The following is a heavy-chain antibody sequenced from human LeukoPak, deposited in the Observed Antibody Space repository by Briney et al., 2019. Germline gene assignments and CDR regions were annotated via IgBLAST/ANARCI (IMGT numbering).Heavy chain of an antibody. CDR3: GRSIWTHNSFTTDV. Sequence: GGSLRLSCVASGFTFSASWMTWVRQAPGKGLEWVANIKGDESGIYQLGSVRGRFTVSRDNARNSLYLQMHSLRDEDSAVYYCGRSIWTHNSFTTDVWDQGTTVTVSS. CDR1: GFTFSASW. CDR2: IKGDESGI. V-gene: IGHV3-7*01. D-gene: IGHD3/OR15-3a*01. J-gene: IGHJ6*02.